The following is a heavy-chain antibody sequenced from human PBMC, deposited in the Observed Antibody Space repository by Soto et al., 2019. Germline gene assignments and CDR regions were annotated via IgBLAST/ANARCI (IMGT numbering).Heavy chain of an antibody. V-gene: IGHV3-23*01. CDR2: ISGSGGST. CDR3: ARDGVGGTVFFGYLEE. J-gene: IGHJ4*02. CDR1: GSTFSSYA. Sequence: GGSLRLSCAASGSTFSSYAMSWVRQAPGKGLEWVSAISGSGGSTYYADSVKGRFTISRDNSKNTLYLQMNSLRAEDTAVYYCARDGVGGTVFFGYLEEWGQGALVTVSS. D-gene: IGHD1-26*01.